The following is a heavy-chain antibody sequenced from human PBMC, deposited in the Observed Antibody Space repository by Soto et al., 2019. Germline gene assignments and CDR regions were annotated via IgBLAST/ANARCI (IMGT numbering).Heavy chain of an antibody. CDR2: AYHNGLT. J-gene: IGHJ4*02. V-gene: IGHV4-4*02. CDR3: ARDAAVPGESDRFDY. D-gene: IGHD6-19*01. CDR1: GDSVTSNVW. Sequence: SETLSLSCAVSGDSVTSNVWWSWVRQPPGKGLEWIGEAYHNGLTDYNPSLKSRVTMSVDTSKNEFSLKLTSLTAADTAIYYCARDAAVPGESDRFDYWGQGTLVTVSS.